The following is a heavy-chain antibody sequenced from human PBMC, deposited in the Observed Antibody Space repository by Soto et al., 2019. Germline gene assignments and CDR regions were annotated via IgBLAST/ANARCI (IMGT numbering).Heavy chain of an antibody. V-gene: IGHV1-69*13. CDR3: ARDGARGAFDI. CDR1: GGTFSSYA. CDR2: IIPIFGTA. J-gene: IGHJ3*02. Sequence: ASVKVSCKASGGTFSSYAISWVRQAPGQGLEWMGGIIPIFGTANYAQKFQGRVTITADESTSTAYMELSSLRSGDTAVYYCARDGARGAFDIWGQGTMVTVSS. D-gene: IGHD3-16*01.